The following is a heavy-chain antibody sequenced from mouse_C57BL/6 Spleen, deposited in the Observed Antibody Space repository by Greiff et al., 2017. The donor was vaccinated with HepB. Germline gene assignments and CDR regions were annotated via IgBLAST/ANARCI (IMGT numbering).Heavy chain of an antibody. J-gene: IGHJ2*01. D-gene: IGHD1-1*01. CDR2: IYPGDGDT. CDR3: ARSGGSSHYFDY. V-gene: IGHV1-80*01. CDR1: GYAFSSYW. Sequence: VMLVESGAELVKPGASVKISCKASGYAFSSYWMNWVKQRPGKGLEWIGQIYPGDGDTNYNGKFKGKATLTADKSSSTAYMQLSSLTSEDSAVYFCARSGGSSHYFDYWGQGTTLTVSS.